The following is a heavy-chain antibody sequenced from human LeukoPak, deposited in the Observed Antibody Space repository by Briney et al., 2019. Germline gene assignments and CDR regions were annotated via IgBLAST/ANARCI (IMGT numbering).Heavy chain of an antibody. J-gene: IGHJ4*02. V-gene: IGHV3-11*04. CDR1: GFTFSDYY. Sequence: GGSLRLSCAAAGFTFSDYYMSWIRQAPGKGLEWVSYISSSGSTIYYADSVKGRFTISSDNAKNSLYLQMNSLRAEDTAVYYCAREDCSSTSCPISYWGQGTLVTVSS. CDR3: AREDCSSTSCPISY. CDR2: ISSSGSTI. D-gene: IGHD2-2*01.